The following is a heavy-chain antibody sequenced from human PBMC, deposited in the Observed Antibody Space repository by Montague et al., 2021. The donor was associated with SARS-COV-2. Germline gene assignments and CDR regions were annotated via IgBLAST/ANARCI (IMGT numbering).Heavy chain of an antibody. CDR1: GFTFEDYA. V-gene: IGHV3-9*01. J-gene: IGHJ1*01. CDR3: AKVGTAAAGTTFSRYFQH. D-gene: IGHD6-13*01. Sequence: SLSLSFSASGFTFEDYAMHWVRQAPGKGLEWVSGISWDSGSIGYADSVKGRFSISRDNAKNSLYLQMNSLRAEDTALYYCAKVGTAAAGTTFSRYFQHWGQGTLVTVSS. CDR2: ISWDSGSI.